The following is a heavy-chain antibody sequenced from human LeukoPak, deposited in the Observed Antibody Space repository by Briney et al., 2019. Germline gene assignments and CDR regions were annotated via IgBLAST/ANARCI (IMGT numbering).Heavy chain of an antibody. CDR3: AARGNSSPSFDY. J-gene: IGHJ4*02. D-gene: IGHD4-23*01. CDR2: IYHSGST. CDR1: GGSISSYY. V-gene: IGHV4-59*08. Sequence: PSETLSLTCIVSGGSISSYYWTWIRQPPGKGLEWIGYIYHSGSTNYNPSLKSRVTISIDASKNQFSLKLSSVTAADTAVYYCAARGNSSPSFDYWGQGTLVTVSS.